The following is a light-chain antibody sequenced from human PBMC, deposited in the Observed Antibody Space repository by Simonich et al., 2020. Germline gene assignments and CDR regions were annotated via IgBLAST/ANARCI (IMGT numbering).Light chain of an antibody. Sequence: EIVLTQSPATLSLSPGERATLSCRASQSVSIYLAWYQQKPGQAPRLLIYDASNRATGIPARFSGSGSGTDFTLTISSLQSEDVAVYYCQQYYSTPYTFGQGTKLEIK. CDR2: DAS. CDR3: QQYYSTPYT. V-gene: IGKV3-11*01. J-gene: IGKJ2*01. CDR1: QSVSIY.